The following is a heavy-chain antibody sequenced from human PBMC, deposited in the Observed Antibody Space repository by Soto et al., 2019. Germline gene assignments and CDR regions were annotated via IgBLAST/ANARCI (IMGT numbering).Heavy chain of an antibody. D-gene: IGHD2-15*01. J-gene: IGHJ5*01. CDR3: ARGRYCLTGRCFPNWFDS. Sequence: QTLSLTCSVSGDSISTVDYFWAWIRQPPGQALEYIGYIYKSTTTYYNPSFEGRVAISLDTSKSQFSLTVTSVTAADTAVYFCARGRYCLTGRCFPNWFDSWGQGTLVTVSS. V-gene: IGHV4-30-4*01. CDR1: GDSISTVDYF. CDR2: IYKSTTT.